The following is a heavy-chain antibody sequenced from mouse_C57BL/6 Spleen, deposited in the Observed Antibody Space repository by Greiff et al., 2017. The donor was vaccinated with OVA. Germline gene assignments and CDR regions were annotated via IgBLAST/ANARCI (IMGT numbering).Heavy chain of an antibody. V-gene: IGHV1-55*01. CDR3: ARAPHYYGSSYVTLYAMDY. D-gene: IGHD1-1*01. CDR1: GYTFTSYW. Sequence: QVQLQQPGAELVKPGASVKMSCKASGYTFTSYWITWGKQRPGQGLEWIGDLYPVRGSTNYNEKFKSKATLTVDTSSSTAYMQLSSLTSEDSAVYYCARAPHYYGSSYVTLYAMDYWGQGTSVTVSS. J-gene: IGHJ4*01. CDR2: LYPVRGST.